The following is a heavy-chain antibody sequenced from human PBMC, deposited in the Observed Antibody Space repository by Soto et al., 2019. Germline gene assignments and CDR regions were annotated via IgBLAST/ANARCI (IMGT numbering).Heavy chain of an antibody. CDR3: ATAKVTFVGVLVLVYFDC. Sequence: ASVKVSCKVSGYTLTELSMHWVRQAPGKGLEWMGGFDPEDGETIYAQKFQGRVTMTEDTSTDTAYMELSSLRSEDTAVYYCATAKVTFVGVLVLVYFDCWGPGTLVTV. CDR1: GYTLTELS. D-gene: IGHD3-16*02. V-gene: IGHV1-24*01. J-gene: IGHJ4*02. CDR2: FDPEDGET.